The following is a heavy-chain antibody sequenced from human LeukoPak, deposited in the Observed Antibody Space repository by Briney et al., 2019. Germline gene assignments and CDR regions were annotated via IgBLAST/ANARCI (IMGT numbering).Heavy chain of an antibody. CDR2: INHSGST. D-gene: IGHD4-17*01. J-gene: IGHJ4*02. CDR3: ARGGAGTVTTPPEIPC. V-gene: IGHV4-34*01. CDR1: GGSFSCYY. Sequence: AETLSLTCAVYGGSFSCYYWSWLRQPPGKGLEWVGEINHSGSTNYNPSLKSRVTISVDTSKNQFSLKLSSVTAADTAVYYCARGGAGTVTTPPEIPCWGQGTLVTVSS.